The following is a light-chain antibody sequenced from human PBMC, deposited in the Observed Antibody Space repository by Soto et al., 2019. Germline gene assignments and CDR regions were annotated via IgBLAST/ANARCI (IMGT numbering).Light chain of an antibody. J-gene: IGLJ3*02. CDR2: EVR. CDR3: SSYTSSSTLG. CDR1: SSDVGGYNY. V-gene: IGLV2-14*01. Sequence: QSALTQPASVSGSPGQSITISCTGTSSDVGGYNYVSWYQQHPGKATKLMIYEVRNRPSGVSNRFSGSKSGNTASLTISGLQAEDEADYYCSSYTSSSTLGFGGGTKLTVL.